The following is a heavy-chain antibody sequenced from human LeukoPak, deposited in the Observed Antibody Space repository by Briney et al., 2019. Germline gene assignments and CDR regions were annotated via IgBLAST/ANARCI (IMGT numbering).Heavy chain of an antibody. D-gene: IGHD3-16*01. CDR2: IKSKTDGGTT. CDR1: GFTFSKAW. V-gene: IGHV3-15*01. J-gene: IGHJ6*02. CDR3: TTSRPYGV. Sequence: TGGSLRLSCAASGFTFSKAWMSWVRQAPGKGLEWVARIKSKTDGGTTDYAAPVKGRFTISRDDSKNTLYLQMNSLKTEDTAVYYCTTSRPYGVWGQGTTVTISS.